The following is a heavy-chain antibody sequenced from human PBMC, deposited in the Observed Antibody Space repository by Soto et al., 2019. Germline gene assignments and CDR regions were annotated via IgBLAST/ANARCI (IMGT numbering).Heavy chain of an antibody. CDR2: INPSGGST. V-gene: IGHV1-46*01. D-gene: IGHD3-3*01. J-gene: IGHJ6*02. CDR1: GYTFTSYY. Sequence: ASVKVSCKASGYTFTSYYMHWVRQAPGQGLEWMGIINPSGGSTSYAQKFQGRVTMTRDTSTSTVYMELSSLRSEDTAVYYCAREANTYYDFWSGYYYYYGMDVWGQGTTVTVSS. CDR3: AREANTYYDFWSGYYYYYGMDV.